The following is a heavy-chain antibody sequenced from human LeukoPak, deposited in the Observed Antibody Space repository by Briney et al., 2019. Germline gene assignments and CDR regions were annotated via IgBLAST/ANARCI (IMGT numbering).Heavy chain of an antibody. Sequence: GGSLRLSCAASGFTFSSCGMHWVRQAPGKGLEWVAVIAYDGSNKYYGDSVKGRFTISRDNSKNTLYLQMNSLRAEDTAVYYCAKGHSDTAMVISDYWGQGTLVTVSS. CDR1: GFTFSSCG. CDR3: AKGHSDTAMVISDY. D-gene: IGHD5-18*01. V-gene: IGHV3-30*18. CDR2: IAYDGSNK. J-gene: IGHJ4*02.